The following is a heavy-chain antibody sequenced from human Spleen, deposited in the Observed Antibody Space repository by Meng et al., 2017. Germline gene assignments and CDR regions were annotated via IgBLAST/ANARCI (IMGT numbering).Heavy chain of an antibody. V-gene: IGHV4-39*07. D-gene: IGHD5-24*01. CDR2: INYSGAT. CDR3: ARDDGRDGFNFYIRGFGH. Sequence: SETLSLTCTVSGGSISTTDYYWGWVRQTPGKGLEWIGTINYSGATYYSPSLKSRVTISIDTSKNQFSLKLKSVTAADTAVYYCARDDGRDGFNFYIRGFGHWGQGALVTVSS. J-gene: IGHJ4*02. CDR1: GGSISTTDYY.